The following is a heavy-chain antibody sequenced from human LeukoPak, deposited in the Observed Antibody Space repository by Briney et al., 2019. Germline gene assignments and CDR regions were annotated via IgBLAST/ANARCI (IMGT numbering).Heavy chain of an antibody. Sequence: GGSLRLSCTASGFSFSTYSMNWVRQAPGKGLEWVSYIVGSSRDIYYADSVKGRFTISRDNAKNSLYLQMDSLRAEDTAVYHCATDSPETAAFDYWGQGTLVTVSS. CDR3: ATDSPETAAFDY. CDR1: GFSFSTYS. V-gene: IGHV3-21*01. CDR2: IVGSSRDI. J-gene: IGHJ4*02. D-gene: IGHD1-1*01.